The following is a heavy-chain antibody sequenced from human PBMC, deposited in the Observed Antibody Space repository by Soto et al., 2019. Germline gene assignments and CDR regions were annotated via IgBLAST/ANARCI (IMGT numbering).Heavy chain of an antibody. Sequence: EVQLVESGGGLVKPGGSLRLSCAASGFSFSSYTMNWVRQAPGKGLEWVSSISITSTYIYYADSVKGRFTISRDNAKNSLYLQMNSLRAEDTAVYYCATLGGCCSSTSCYHLDAFDIWGQGTMVTVSS. CDR3: ATLGGCCSSTSCYHLDAFDI. CDR2: ISITSTYI. V-gene: IGHV3-21*01. J-gene: IGHJ3*02. D-gene: IGHD2-2*01. CDR1: GFSFSSYT.